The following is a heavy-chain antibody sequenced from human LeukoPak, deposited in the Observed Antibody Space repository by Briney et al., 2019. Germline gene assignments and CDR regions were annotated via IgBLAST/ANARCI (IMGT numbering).Heavy chain of an antibody. CDR1: GFTFSSYA. Sequence: PGGSLRLSCAASGFTFSSYAMSWVRQAPGKGLEWVANIKQDGSQKYYVDSVKGRFTISRDNAKNSLYLQMNSLRAEDTAVYYCARDGGAVAGRDFDYWGQGTLVTVSS. CDR3: ARDGGAVAGRDFDY. D-gene: IGHD6-19*01. V-gene: IGHV3-7*01. J-gene: IGHJ4*02. CDR2: IKQDGSQK.